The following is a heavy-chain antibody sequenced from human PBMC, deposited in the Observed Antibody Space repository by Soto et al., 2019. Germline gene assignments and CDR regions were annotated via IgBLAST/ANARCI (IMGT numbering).Heavy chain of an antibody. Sequence: SVKVSCKASGGTFSRYSISWVRQAPGQGLEWMGGIIPIFGTANYAQKFQGRVTITADESTSTAYMELSSLRSEDTAVYYCAQGYSSSWYHHYYYYGMDVWGQGTTVTVSS. CDR3: AQGYSSSWYHHYYYYGMDV. CDR1: GGTFSRYS. V-gene: IGHV1-69*13. J-gene: IGHJ6*02. D-gene: IGHD6-13*01. CDR2: IIPIFGTA.